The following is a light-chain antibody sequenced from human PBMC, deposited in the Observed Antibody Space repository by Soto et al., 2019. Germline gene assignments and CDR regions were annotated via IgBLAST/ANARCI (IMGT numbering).Light chain of an antibody. CDR3: QQYGSSLST. Sequence: EIVLTQSPGTLSLSPGETAALSCRASQSVSSRYLSWYQQKSGQAPRLLIYATSSRATDIPDRFIGYGSGTDFTLTISGLEPEDFAVYYCQQYGSSLSTFGQGTKVDIK. J-gene: IGKJ1*01. V-gene: IGKV3-20*01. CDR1: QSVSSRY. CDR2: ATS.